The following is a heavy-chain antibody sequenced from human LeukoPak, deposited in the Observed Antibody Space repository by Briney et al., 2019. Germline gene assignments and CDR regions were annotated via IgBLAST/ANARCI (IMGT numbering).Heavy chain of an antibody. V-gene: IGHV1-69*13. CDR1: GGTFSSYA. D-gene: IGHD5-18*01. J-gene: IGHJ4*02. CDR2: IIPIFGTA. Sequence: SVEVSCTASGGTFSSYAISWVRQAPGQGLEWMGGIIPIFGTANYAQKFQGRVTITADESTSTAYMELSSLRSEDTAVYYCASHPVVPAAKDVDTAMVTSFDYWGQGTLVTVSS. CDR3: ASHPVVPAAKDVDTAMVTSFDY.